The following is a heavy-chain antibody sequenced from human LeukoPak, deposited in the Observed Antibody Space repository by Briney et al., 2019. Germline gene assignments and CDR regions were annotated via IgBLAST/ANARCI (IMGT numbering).Heavy chain of an antibody. CDR2: IYPSNSDT. CDR1: GYIFSNYW. V-gene: IGHV5-51*01. D-gene: IGHD3-22*01. CDR3: ARHGDDASAGALPRPD. Sequence: GESLKISCKGSGYIFSNYWIGWGRQMPGKGLEWMGIIYPSNSDTRYSPSFQGQVTLSVDKSLNTAHLQWSSLNASDTAMYYCARHGDDASAGALPRPDWGQGTLVPVSS. J-gene: IGHJ4*02.